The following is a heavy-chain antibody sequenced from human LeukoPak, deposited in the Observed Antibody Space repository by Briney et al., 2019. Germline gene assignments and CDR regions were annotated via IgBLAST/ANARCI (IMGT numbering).Heavy chain of an antibody. CDR3: ASQKDIDY. D-gene: IGHD2-15*01. CDR1: GFTFTSYA. CDR2: ISGSGGST. Sequence: GPLNLSWAASGFTFTSYAMSWVRQAPGKGLEWVSAISGSGGSTYYADSVKGRLTISRDNSKNTLYLQVNSLRAEDRAVYNCASQKDIDYWGERTGVSVSS. J-gene: IGHJ4*02. V-gene: IGHV3-23*01.